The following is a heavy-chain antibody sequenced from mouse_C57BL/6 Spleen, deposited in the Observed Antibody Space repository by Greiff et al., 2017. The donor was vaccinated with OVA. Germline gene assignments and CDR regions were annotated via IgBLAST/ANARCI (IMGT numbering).Heavy chain of an antibody. D-gene: IGHD1-1*01. V-gene: IGHV1-15*01. CDR3: TKEITTVEETSYAMDY. Sequence: VQLQHSGAELVRPGASVTLSCKASGYTFTDYEMHWVKQTPVHGLEWIGAIDPETGGTAYNQKFKGKAILTADKSSSTAYMELRSLTSEDSAVYYCTKEITTVEETSYAMDYWGQGTSVTVSS. CDR1: GYTFTDYE. CDR2: IDPETGGT. J-gene: IGHJ4*01.